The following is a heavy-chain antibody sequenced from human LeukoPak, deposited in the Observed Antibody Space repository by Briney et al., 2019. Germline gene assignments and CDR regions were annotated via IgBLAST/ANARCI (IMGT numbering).Heavy chain of an antibody. CDR2: IYTSGST. V-gene: IGHV4-4*09. J-gene: IGHJ6*03. CDR1: GGSISSYY. CDR3: ARLDYYYYYMDV. Sequence: SETLSLTCTVSGGSISSYYWSWIRQPPGKGLEWIGYIYTSGSTDYNPSLQSRVSISVDTSQNQFSLKLSSVTAADAAVYYCARLDYYYYYMDVWGKGTTVTVSS.